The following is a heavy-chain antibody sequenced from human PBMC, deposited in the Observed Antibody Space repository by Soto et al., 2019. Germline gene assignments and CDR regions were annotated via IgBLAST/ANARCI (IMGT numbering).Heavy chain of an antibody. CDR1: GGTFSSYA. D-gene: IGHD2-15*01. CDR2: IIPIFGTA. Sequence: QVQLVQSGAEVKKPGSSVKVSCKASGGTFSSYAISWVRQAPGQGLEWMGGIIPIFGTANYAQKFQGRVTXSAXEXRSTDDMELSSLRSEDTAVYYCSTLLLGGNPFYFDLWGRGTLVTVSS. J-gene: IGHJ2*01. CDR3: STLLLGGNPFYFDL. V-gene: IGHV1-69*12.